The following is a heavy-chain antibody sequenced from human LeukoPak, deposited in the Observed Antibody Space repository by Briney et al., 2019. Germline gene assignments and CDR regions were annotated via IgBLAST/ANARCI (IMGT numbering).Heavy chain of an antibody. Sequence: GGSLRLSCAASGFTFSTYIMNWVRQTPGKGLEWVSSIGTSTSYIYYADSVKGRFTISRDTSKNTLYLQMNNLRGEDTAVYYCASGSGNTDLDYWGQGTLVTVSS. V-gene: IGHV3-21*01. J-gene: IGHJ4*02. D-gene: IGHD2-15*01. CDR1: GFTFSTYI. CDR2: IGTSTSYI. CDR3: ASGSGNTDLDY.